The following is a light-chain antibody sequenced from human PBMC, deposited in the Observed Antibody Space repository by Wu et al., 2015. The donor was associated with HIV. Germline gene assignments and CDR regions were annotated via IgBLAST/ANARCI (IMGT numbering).Light chain of an antibody. CDR2: DDS. CDR3: QHFHSCPL. Sequence: AIQLTQSPSSLSASIGDSVTITCRASQGFSSTLAWYQQKPGRAPKLLIYDDSKLESGVPSRFSGSESGTDFTLTIHSLQPEDFATYYCQHFHSCPLFGGGTKVEI. V-gene: IGKV1-13*02. CDR1: QGFSST. J-gene: IGKJ4*01.